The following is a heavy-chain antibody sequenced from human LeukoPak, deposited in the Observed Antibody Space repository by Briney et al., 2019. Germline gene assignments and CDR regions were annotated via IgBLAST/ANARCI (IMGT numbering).Heavy chain of an antibody. V-gene: IGHV3-30*02. CDR1: GFTFSNYG. CDR2: IRYDGSNK. D-gene: IGHD3/OR15-3a*01. J-gene: IGHJ4*02. CDR3: ARDSGFSGTQRGEY. Sequence: GGSLRLSCAASGFTFSNYGMHWVRQAPGKGLEWVAFIRYDGSNKYYADSVKGRFTISRDSYKNTLYLQMNSLSAEDTAVYYCARDSGFSGTQRGEYWGQGTLVTVSS.